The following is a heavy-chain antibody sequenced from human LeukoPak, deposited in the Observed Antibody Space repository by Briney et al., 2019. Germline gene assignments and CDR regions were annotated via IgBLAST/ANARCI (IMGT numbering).Heavy chain of an antibody. J-gene: IGHJ4*02. Sequence: PGGSLRLSCAASGFTFSSYGMHWVRQAPGKGLEWVAVIWYDGCNKYYADSVKGRFTISRDNSKNTLYLQMNSLRAEDTAVYYCARGRWDIVLMVYAILDYWGQGTLVTVSS. CDR1: GFTFSSYG. CDR2: IWYDGCNK. V-gene: IGHV3-33*01. D-gene: IGHD2-8*01. CDR3: ARGRWDIVLMVYAILDY.